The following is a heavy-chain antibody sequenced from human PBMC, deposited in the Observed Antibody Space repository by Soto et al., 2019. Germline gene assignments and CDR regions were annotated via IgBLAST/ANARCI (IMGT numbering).Heavy chain of an antibody. V-gene: IGHV4-34*01. CDR3: ATAYCSSTSCYRFLDF. J-gene: IGHJ4*02. Sequence: SETLSLTCAVSGESFNGFFWSWIRQPPGKGLEWIGEINHSGSTNYNPSLKSRVTTSVDTSKHQFSLNLNSVTAADPAVYYFATAYCSSTSCYRFLDFWGQGSLVTVSS. D-gene: IGHD2-2*02. CDR2: INHSGST. CDR1: GESFNGFF.